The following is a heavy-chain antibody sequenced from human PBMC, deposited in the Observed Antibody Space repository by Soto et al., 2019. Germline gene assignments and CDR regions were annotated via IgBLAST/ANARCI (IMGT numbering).Heavy chain of an antibody. J-gene: IGHJ5*01. CDR3: EKEMFPQTVPISSSPWGDS. V-gene: IGHV3-30*18. D-gene: IGHD6-6*01. CDR2: VSYDESHV. CDR1: GFTLSTFG. Sequence: QVQLVESGGGVVQPGRSLRLSCAASGFTLSTFGIHWVRQAPGKGLEWVALVSYDESHVYYADSVKGRFAISRDISKNTVYLQMDSLRSEDTAIYYCEKEMFPQTVPISSSPWGDSWGQGTLVTVSS.